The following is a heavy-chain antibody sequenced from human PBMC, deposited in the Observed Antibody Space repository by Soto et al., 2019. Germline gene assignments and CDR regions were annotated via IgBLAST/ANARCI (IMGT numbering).Heavy chain of an antibody. V-gene: IGHV3-74*01. CDR3: ARGWFGPDV. Sequence: EVQLVESGGGLVQPGGSLRLSCAASGFTLSGRSMHWVRQAPGKGLVWVSGIDNAGTDSTYADSVKGQFTSSRDNAKNMLYLQMNRLRVDDTAVYYCARGWFGPDVWGKGTTVTVSS. CDR2: IDNAGTDS. CDR1: GFTLSGRS. D-gene: IGHD3-10*01. J-gene: IGHJ6*04.